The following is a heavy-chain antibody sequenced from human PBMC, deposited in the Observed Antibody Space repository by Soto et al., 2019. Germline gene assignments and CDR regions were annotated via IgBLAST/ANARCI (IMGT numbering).Heavy chain of an antibody. Sequence: SETLSLTCTVSGGSISSGGYYWSWIRQHPGKGLEWIGYIYYSGSTYYNPSLKSRVTISVDTSKNQFSLKLSSVTAADTAVYYCARGVAARPLEYWGQGILVTVS. CDR2: IYYSGST. CDR3: ARGVAARPLEY. CDR1: GGSISSGGYY. V-gene: IGHV4-31*02. D-gene: IGHD6-6*01. J-gene: IGHJ4*02.